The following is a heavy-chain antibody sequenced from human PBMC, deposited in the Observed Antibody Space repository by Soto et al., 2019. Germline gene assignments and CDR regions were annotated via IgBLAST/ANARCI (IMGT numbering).Heavy chain of an antibody. CDR2: INPSGGRT. J-gene: IGHJ4*02. D-gene: IGHD3-22*01. CDR1: GNSFTTYY. Sequence: VKVSCKASGNSFTTYYMHWVRQAPGQGLEWMGIINPSGGRTTYAQKFQGRVTMTRDTSTSTFHMELSSLTSEDTAVYYCAGLYHYDSSGYYDYWGQGTLVTVSS. CDR3: AGLYHYDSSGYYDY. V-gene: IGHV1-46*01.